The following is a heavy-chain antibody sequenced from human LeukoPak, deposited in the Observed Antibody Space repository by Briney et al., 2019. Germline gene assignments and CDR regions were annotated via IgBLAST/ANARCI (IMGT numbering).Heavy chain of an antibody. Sequence: SETLSLTCAVSGGSITTTNWWSWVRQPPGKGLEWIGEVHLSGATNYNPSLESRVSMSIDKSKDHLSLEVTSVTAADTAIYYCTRESGAFSPFGFWGQGTLLTVSS. CDR1: GGSITTTNW. CDR2: VHLSGAT. CDR3: TRESGAFSPFGF. J-gene: IGHJ4*02. V-gene: IGHV4-4*02. D-gene: IGHD1-26*01.